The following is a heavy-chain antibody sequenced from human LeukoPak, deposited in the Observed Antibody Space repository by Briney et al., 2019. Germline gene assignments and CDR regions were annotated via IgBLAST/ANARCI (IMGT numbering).Heavy chain of an antibody. V-gene: IGHV4-34*11. CDR1: GGTFSGYY. Sequence: SETLSLTCAVYGGTFSGYYWSWVRQSSGKGLEWIANIYDEGNTKKNPSLKSRVTISRDMSKNQVSLKLTSVTAADTAIYYCARHIGAWAFDIWGQGTMVTVSS. CDR2: IYDEGNT. CDR3: ARHIGAWAFDI. J-gene: IGHJ3*02.